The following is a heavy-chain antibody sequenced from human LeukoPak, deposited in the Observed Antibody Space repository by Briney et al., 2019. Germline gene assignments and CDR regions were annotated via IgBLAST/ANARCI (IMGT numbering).Heavy chain of an antibody. Sequence: GGSLRLSCAASGFTVSSNYMSWVRQAPGKGLEWVSVIYSGGSTYYADSVKGRFSISRDNSKNTLYLQMNSLRAEDTAAYYCARAAPYSGDDYSDYWGQGTLVTVSS. CDR3: ARAAPYSGDDYSDY. V-gene: IGHV3-53*01. CDR2: IYSGGST. D-gene: IGHD5-12*01. CDR1: GFTVSSNY. J-gene: IGHJ4*02.